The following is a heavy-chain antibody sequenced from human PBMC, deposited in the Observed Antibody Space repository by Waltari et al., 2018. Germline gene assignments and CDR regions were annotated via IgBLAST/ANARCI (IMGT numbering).Heavy chain of an antibody. Sequence: EVQLVQSGAEVKKPGESLRISCKGFGYSFISYWISWVRQMPGKGLEWRGGVDPRDSHVQYSPTFQDHVTISVDKSISTAYLQWSSLKASDTAMYYCARLKWSGDYYMDVWGKGTTVTVSS. CDR2: VDPRDSHV. J-gene: IGHJ6*03. CDR1: GYSFISYW. CDR3: ARLKWSGDYYMDV. V-gene: IGHV5-10-1*03. D-gene: IGHD2-15*01.